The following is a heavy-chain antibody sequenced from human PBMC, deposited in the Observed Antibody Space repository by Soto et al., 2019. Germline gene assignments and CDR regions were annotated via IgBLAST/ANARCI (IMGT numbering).Heavy chain of an antibody. CDR1: GFTFSSYG. CDR2: ISYDGSNK. CDR3: APPRRKWEPGGMDV. J-gene: IGHJ6*02. Sequence: QVQLVESGGGVVQPGRSLRLSCAASGFTFSSYGMHWVRQAPGKGLEWVAVISYDGSNKYYADSVKGRFPISRDNSKNTLDLQMNGRRAEDTAVYYRAPPRRKWEPGGMDVWGQGTTVTVSS. V-gene: IGHV3-30*03. D-gene: IGHD1-26*01.